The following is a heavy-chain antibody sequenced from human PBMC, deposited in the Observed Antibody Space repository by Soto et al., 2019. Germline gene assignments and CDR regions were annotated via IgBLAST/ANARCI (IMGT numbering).Heavy chain of an antibody. D-gene: IGHD3-22*01. Sequence: PGGSLRLSCAAAGFDFEDYAMHWVRQVPGKGLEWVSLTNSDGTDSYYMDSVKGRFTISRDNAKSTLYLQMDRLRPEDTALYFCAKSWYYYDRSPLDHWGQGTLVTVSS. CDR3: AKSWYYYDRSPLDH. J-gene: IGHJ4*02. CDR1: GFDFEDYA. CDR2: TNSDGTDS. V-gene: IGHV3-43D*04.